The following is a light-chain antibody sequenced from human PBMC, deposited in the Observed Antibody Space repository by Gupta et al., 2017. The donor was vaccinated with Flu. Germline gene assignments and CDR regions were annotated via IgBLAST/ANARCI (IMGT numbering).Light chain of an antibody. Sequence: SSLSASVGDRVTITCQASQDIDNYLNWYQQKPGKAPKLLIYDASNLETGVPSRVGGSGSGTDFSFTISSLQPEDIATYYCQQYDNRPPFTFGPGTKVDFK. CDR1: QDIDNY. V-gene: IGKV1-33*01. CDR2: DAS. J-gene: IGKJ3*01. CDR3: QQYDNRPPFT.